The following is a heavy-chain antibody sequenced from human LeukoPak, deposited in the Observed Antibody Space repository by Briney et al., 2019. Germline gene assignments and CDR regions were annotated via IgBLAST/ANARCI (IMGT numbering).Heavy chain of an antibody. Sequence: SVKVSCKASGGTFSSYAISWVRQAPGQGLEWMGRIIPILGIANYAQKFQGRVTITADKSTSTAYMELSSLRSEDTAVYYCARDLGGVVVVAARGLTLWYWGQGTLVTVSS. D-gene: IGHD2-15*01. CDR2: IIPILGIA. V-gene: IGHV1-69*04. CDR3: ARDLGGVVVVAARGLTLWY. CDR1: GGTFSSYA. J-gene: IGHJ4*02.